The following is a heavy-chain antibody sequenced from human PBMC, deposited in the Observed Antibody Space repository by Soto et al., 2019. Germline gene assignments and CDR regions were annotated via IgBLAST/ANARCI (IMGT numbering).Heavy chain of an antibody. CDR2: IKPDGSEK. CDR1: GFTFSSYW. J-gene: IGHJ6*03. D-gene: IGHD2-2*01. V-gene: IGHV3-7*01. Sequence: EVQLVESGGGLVQPGGSLRLSCAASGFTFSSYWMSWVRQAPGKGLEWVANIKPDGSEKYYVDSVKGRFTISRDNAKNSLYLQMNSLRAEDTAVYYCARDPRYCTSTSCYGYYYYYYMDVWGKGTTVTVSS. CDR3: ARDPRYCTSTSCYGYYYYYYMDV.